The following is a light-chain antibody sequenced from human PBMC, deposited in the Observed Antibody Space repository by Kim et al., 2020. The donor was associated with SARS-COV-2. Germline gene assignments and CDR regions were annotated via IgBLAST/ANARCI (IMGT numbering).Light chain of an antibody. CDR3: SSYAGSDNFVV. J-gene: IGLJ2*01. V-gene: IGLV2-8*01. CDR2: EVS. CDR1: SSDVGAYNY. Sequence: QSVNISCTGTSSDVGAYNYVSWYQQYPGKAPKRIMCEVSQRPLGVPDRFSGSKSGSTASLTVSGLQAEDEADYYCSSYAGSDNFVVFGGGTQLTVL.